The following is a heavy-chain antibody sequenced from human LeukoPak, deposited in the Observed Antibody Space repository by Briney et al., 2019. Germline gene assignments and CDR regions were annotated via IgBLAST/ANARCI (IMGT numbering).Heavy chain of an antibody. J-gene: IGHJ5*02. CDR3: ARSERLAPAAMFYWFDP. V-gene: IGHV1-2*02. D-gene: IGHD2-2*01. CDR2: INPNSGGT. CDR1: GYTFTGYY. Sequence: GASVKVSCKASGYTFTGYYMHWGRQAPGQGLEWMGWINPNSGGTNYAQKFQGRVTMTRDTSISTAYMELSRLRSDDTAVYYCARSERLAPAAMFYWFDPWGQGPLVTVSS.